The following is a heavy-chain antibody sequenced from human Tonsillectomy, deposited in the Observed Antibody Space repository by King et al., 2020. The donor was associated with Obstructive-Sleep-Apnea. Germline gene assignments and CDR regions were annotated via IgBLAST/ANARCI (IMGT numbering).Heavy chain of an antibody. CDR3: AKGEWSSRSIDY. J-gene: IGHJ4*02. V-gene: IGHV3-30*18. Sequence: GQLVQSGGGVVQPGTSLRLSCAASGFSFSTRDIHWVRQAPGKGLEWVALISWNERDKYYADSVKGRFTISRDNSKNTLYLEMNGLRAEDTAAYYCAKGEWSSRSIDYWGQGTLVTVSS. CDR1: GFSFSTRD. D-gene: IGHD6-13*01. CDR2: ISWNERDK.